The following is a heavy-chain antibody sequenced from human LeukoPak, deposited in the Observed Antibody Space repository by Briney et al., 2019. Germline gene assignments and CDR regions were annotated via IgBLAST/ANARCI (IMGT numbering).Heavy chain of an antibody. Sequence: PGGSLRLSCAASGFTVSSNYMSWVRQAPGKGLEWVSVIYSGGSTYYADSVKGRFTISRDNSKNTLYFQMNSLRAEDTAVYYCAREVKSGALDIWGQGTMVTVSS. D-gene: IGHD4-17*01. CDR1: GFTVSSNY. J-gene: IGHJ3*02. CDR3: AREVKSGALDI. CDR2: IYSGGST. V-gene: IGHV3-53*01.